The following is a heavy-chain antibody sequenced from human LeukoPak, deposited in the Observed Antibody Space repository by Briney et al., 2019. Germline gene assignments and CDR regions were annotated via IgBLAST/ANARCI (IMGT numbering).Heavy chain of an antibody. CDR3: ARRSYLDSSSSNWFDP. Sequence: PETLSLTCTVSGGSISSYYWSWLRQPPGKGLEWIGYIYYSGSTNYNPSLKSRVTISVDTSKNQFSLKLSSVTAADTAVYYCARRSYLDSSSSNWFDPWGQGTLVTVSS. J-gene: IGHJ5*02. D-gene: IGHD6-13*01. V-gene: IGHV4-59*01. CDR2: IYYSGST. CDR1: GGSISSYY.